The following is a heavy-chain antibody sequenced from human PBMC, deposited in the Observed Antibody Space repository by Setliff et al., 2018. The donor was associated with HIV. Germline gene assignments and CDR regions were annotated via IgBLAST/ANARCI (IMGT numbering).Heavy chain of an antibody. J-gene: IGHJ4*02. Sequence: PSETLSLTCAVPGYSIRSGYYWGWIRQPPGKGLEWIGSIYHSGSTYYNPSLKSRVTISVDTSKNQFSLKLSSVTAADTAVYYCARVRGSSYFGTFDYWGQGALVTVSS. CDR1: GYSIRSGYY. CDR2: IYHSGST. V-gene: IGHV4-38-2*01. CDR3: ARVRGSSYFGTFDY. D-gene: IGHD1-26*01.